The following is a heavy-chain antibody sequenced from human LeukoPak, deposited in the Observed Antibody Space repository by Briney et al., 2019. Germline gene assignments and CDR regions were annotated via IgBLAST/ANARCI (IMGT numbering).Heavy chain of an antibody. CDR2: VSYDGSNK. D-gene: IGHD6-13*01. Sequence: GKSLRLSCAASGFIFSNYGMHWVRQAPGKGLEWVAVVSYDGSNKYYADSVKGRFTISRDNAKNSLYLQMNSLRAEDTAVYYCARAHSSSWYYFDYWGQGTLVTVSS. CDR1: GFIFSNYG. CDR3: ARAHSSSWYYFDY. V-gene: IGHV3-30*03. J-gene: IGHJ4*02.